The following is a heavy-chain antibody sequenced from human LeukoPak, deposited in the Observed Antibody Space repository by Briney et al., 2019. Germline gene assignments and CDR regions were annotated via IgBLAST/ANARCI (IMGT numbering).Heavy chain of an antibody. CDR1: GFTVSSNY. V-gene: IGHV3-53*04. J-gene: IGHJ3*02. CDR3: ARSVWLGPSHAFDI. Sequence: PGGSLRLSCAASGFTVSSNYMSWVRQAPGKGLEWVSVIYSGGSTYYADSVKGRFTISRHNSKNTLYLQMNSPRAEDTAVYYCARSVWLGPSHAFDIWGQGTMVTVSS. D-gene: IGHD3-10*01. CDR2: IYSGGST.